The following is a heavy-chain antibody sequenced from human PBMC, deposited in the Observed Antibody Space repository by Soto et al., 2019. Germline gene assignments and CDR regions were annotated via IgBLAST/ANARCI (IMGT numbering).Heavy chain of an antibody. V-gene: IGHV3-74*01. J-gene: IGHJ6*02. D-gene: IGHD3-10*02. CDR1: EFTLSRYS. CDR2: IRADGRTT. Sequence: GGSLRLSCAAYEFTLSRYSMHWVRQAPGKGLVWVSRIRADGRTTTYADSVKGRFTISRDNAKDTLYLQMNSLRAEDTAVYYCARDMLSTAHYYYAMDVWGPGTTVTVFS. CDR3: ARDMLSTAHYYYAMDV.